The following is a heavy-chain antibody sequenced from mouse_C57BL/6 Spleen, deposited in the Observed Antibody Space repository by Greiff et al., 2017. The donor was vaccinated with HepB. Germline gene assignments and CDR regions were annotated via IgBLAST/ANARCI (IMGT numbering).Heavy chain of an antibody. V-gene: IGHV1-82*01. D-gene: IGHD1-1*02. CDR1: GYAFSSSW. Sequence: QVQLQQSGPELVKPGASVKISCKASGYAFSSSWMNWVKQRPGKGLEWIGRIYPGDGDTNYNGKFKGKATLTADKSSGTTYMQLSSLTSEDSAVYFCARGEGGYYWYFDVWGTGTTVTVSS. J-gene: IGHJ1*03. CDR3: ARGEGGYYWYFDV. CDR2: IYPGDGDT.